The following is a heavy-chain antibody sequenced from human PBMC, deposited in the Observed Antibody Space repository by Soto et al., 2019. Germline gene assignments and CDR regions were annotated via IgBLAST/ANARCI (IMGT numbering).Heavy chain of an antibody. CDR1: GYMFTRSA. J-gene: IGHJ4*01. CDR2: ISGDSGNT. CDR3: ARDGVAAGNINFDY. D-gene: IGHD6-19*01. Sequence: ASVKVSCKASGYMFTRSAMHWVRQAPGQRLEWMGWISGDSGNTKYSPKLQDRVTITRDTSASTAYMELSSLRSEDTALYYCARDGVAAGNINFDYWGQGTLVTVSS. V-gene: IGHV1-3*01.